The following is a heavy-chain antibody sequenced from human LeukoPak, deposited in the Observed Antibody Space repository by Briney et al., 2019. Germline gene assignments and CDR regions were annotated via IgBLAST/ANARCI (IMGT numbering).Heavy chain of an antibody. V-gene: IGHV4-4*07. CDR1: AGSISGYY. CDR2: IYSTGST. CDR3: ARGTEMTRVAGYYSFNY. Sequence: PSETLPLTCTVSAGSISGYYWTWIRQPAGKGLEWIGRIYSTGSTYYNPSLESRVTISLDTSNNQFSLKVTSVTAEDTAVYFCARGTEMTRVAGYYSFNYWGQGTLVSVSS. J-gene: IGHJ4*02. D-gene: IGHD4-11*01.